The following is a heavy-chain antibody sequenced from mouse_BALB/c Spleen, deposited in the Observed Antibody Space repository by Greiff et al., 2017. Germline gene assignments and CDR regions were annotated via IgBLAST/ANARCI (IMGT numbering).Heavy chain of an antibody. Sequence: VHLVESGPSLVQPSQSLSITCTVSGFSLTSYGVHWVRQSPGKGLEWLGVIWRGGSTDYNAAFMSRLSITKDNSKSQVFFKMNSLQADDTAIYYCAKSGVYYGNLYYFDYWGQGTTLTVSS. D-gene: IGHD2-1*01. CDR1: GFSLTSYG. V-gene: IGHV2-5-1*01. J-gene: IGHJ2*01. CDR3: AKSGVYYGNLYYFDY. CDR2: IWRGGST.